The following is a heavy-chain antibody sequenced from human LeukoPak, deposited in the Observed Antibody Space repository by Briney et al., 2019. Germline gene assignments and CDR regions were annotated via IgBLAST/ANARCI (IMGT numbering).Heavy chain of an antibody. CDR3: ARMAGTRGYYYYMDV. J-gene: IGHJ6*03. V-gene: IGHV1-8*03. CDR2: MNPNSGNT. CDR1: GYTFTSYD. Sequence: GASVKVSCKASGYTFTSYDINWVRQATGQGLEWMGWMNPNSGNTGYAQKFQGRVTITRNTSISTAYMELSSLRSEDTAVYYCARMAGTRGYYYYMDVWGKGTTVTVSS. D-gene: IGHD6-19*01.